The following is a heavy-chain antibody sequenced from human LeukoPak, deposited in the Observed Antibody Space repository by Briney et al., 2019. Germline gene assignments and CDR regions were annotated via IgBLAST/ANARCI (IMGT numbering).Heavy chain of an antibody. CDR3: ARGSNPYYYYYGMDV. CDR2: INHSGST. CDR1: GGSFSGYY. J-gene: IGHJ6*02. Sequence: PSETLSLTCAVYGGSFSGYYWSWIRQPPGKGLEWIGEINHSGSTNYNPSLKSRVTISVDTSKNQFSLKLSSVTAADTAVYYCARGSNPYYYYYGMDVWGQGTTVTVS. V-gene: IGHV4-34*01.